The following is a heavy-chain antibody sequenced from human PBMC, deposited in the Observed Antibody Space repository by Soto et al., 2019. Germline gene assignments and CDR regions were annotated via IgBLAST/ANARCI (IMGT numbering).Heavy chain of an antibody. D-gene: IGHD2-15*01. J-gene: IGHJ6*02. CDR2: IYPGDSDT. CDR1: GYSFTSYW. Sequence: GESLKISCKGSGYSFTSYWIGWVRQMPGKGLEWMGIIYPGDSDTRYSPSFQGQVTISADKSISTAYLQWSSLKASDTAMYSCARLSCSGGSCYSYYYGMDVWGQGTTVTVSS. V-gene: IGHV5-51*01. CDR3: ARLSCSGGSCYSYYYGMDV.